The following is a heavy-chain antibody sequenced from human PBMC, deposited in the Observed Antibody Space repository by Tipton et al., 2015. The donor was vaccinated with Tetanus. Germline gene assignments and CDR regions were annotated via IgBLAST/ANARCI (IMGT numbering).Heavy chain of an antibody. J-gene: IGHJ6*02. V-gene: IGHV4-59*01. CDR3: ARNVDTAFYYGMDV. CDR1: GGSISSYY. CDR2: IYYSGST. D-gene: IGHD5-18*01. Sequence: GLVKPSETPSLTCTVSGGSISSYYWSWIRQPPGKGLEWIGYIYYSGSTNYNPSLKSRVTISVDTSKNQFSLKLSSVTAADTAVYYCARNVDTAFYYGMDVWGQGTTVTVSS.